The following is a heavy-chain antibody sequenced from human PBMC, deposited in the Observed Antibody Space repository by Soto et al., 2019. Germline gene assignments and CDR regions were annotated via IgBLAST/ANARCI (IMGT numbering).Heavy chain of an antibody. V-gene: IGHV4-30-4*01. J-gene: IGHJ5*02. D-gene: IGHD3-3*01. Sequence: QVQLQESGPGLVKPSQTLSLTCTVSGGSISSGDYYWSWIRQPPGKGLEWIGYIYYSGSTYYNPSLKSRVTISVDTSKNQFSLKLSSETAADTAVYYCARTSADFWSGYYTRWFDPWGQGTLVTVSS. CDR1: GGSISSGDYY. CDR3: ARTSADFWSGYYTRWFDP. CDR2: IYYSGST.